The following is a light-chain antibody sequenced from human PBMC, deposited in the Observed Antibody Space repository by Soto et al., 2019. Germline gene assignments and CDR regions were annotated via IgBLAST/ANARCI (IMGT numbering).Light chain of an antibody. Sequence: QSVLTQPPSVSAAPGQKVTISCSGSSPNIGNNYVSWYQQLPGAAPRLLIYDDDERPSGIPDRFSGSKSGTSATLAITGLQTGDEADYYCGTWDSSLSAGQIGEGTKLTVL. J-gene: IGLJ2*01. CDR2: DDD. CDR1: SPNIGNNY. V-gene: IGLV1-51*01. CDR3: GTWDSSLSAGQ.